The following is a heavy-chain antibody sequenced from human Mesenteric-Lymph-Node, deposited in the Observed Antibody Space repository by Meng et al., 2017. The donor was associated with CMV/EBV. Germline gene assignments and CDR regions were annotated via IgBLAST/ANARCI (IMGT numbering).Heavy chain of an antibody. CDR2: IKQDGSEK. J-gene: IGHJ4*02. D-gene: IGHD3-9*01. CDR1: GFTFSSYW. V-gene: IGHV3-7*01. CDR3: ARISLTGRGAFLDY. Sequence: GGSLRLSCAASGFTFSSYWMSWVRQAPGKGLEWVANIKQDGSEKYYVDSVKGRFTISRDNAKNSLYLQMNSLRAEDTAVYYCARISLTGRGAFLDYWGQGTLVTVSS.